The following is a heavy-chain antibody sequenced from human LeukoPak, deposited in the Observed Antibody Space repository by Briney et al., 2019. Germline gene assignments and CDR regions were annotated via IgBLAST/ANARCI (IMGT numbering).Heavy chain of an antibody. CDR3: ARACIGFEVAAAGSGWFDP. Sequence: SETLSLTCAVYGGSFSGYYWSWIRQPPGKGLEWIGEINHSGSTNYNPSLKSRVTISVDTSKNQFSLKLSSVTAADTAVYYCARACIGFEVAAAGSGWFDPWGQGTLVTVSP. CDR1: GGSFSGYY. D-gene: IGHD6-13*01. V-gene: IGHV4-34*01. CDR2: INHSGST. J-gene: IGHJ5*02.